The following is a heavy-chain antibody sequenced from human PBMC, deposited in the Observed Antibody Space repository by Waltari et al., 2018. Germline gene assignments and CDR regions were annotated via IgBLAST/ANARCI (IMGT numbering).Heavy chain of an antibody. CDR2: IYTSGDT. V-gene: IGHV4-61*02. Sequence: VELQESGPGLVKPSQTLSLTCSDSGGSINSEFYSWNWIRQPAGKGLEWIGRIYTSGDTNYNPSLKTRVSISVDTSRNQFSLKLTSVTAADTAVYYCARDLRHPSYYDFSFDTWGQGSLVTVSS. D-gene: IGHD3-3*01. CDR3: ARDLRHPSYYDFSFDT. CDR1: GGSINSEFYS. J-gene: IGHJ5*02.